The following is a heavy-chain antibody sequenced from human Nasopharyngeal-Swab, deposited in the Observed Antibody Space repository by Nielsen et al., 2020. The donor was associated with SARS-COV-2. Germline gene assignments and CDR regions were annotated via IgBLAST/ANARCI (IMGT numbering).Heavy chain of an antibody. CDR2: MSYDGSDK. V-gene: IGHV3-30*18. CDR1: GFAFSVYG. Sequence: LSLTCAASGFAFSVYGMHWVRQAPGKGLEWVAVMSYDGSDKYYADSVKGRFTISRDNSKNTLYLQMNRLRVEDTAMYYCAKGLPPSYYYDTSGYYLDYWGQGTLVTVSS. J-gene: IGHJ4*02. CDR3: AKGLPPSYYYDTSGYYLDY. D-gene: IGHD3-22*01.